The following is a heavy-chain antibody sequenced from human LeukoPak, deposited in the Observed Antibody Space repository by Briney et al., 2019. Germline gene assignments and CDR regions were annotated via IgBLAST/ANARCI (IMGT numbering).Heavy chain of an antibody. CDR3: ARANCSSTSCYRVGMDV. J-gene: IGHJ6*02. D-gene: IGHD2-2*01. V-gene: IGHV4-34*01. CDR2: INHSGST. CDR1: GGSFSGYY. Sequence: PSETLSLTCAVYGGSFSGYYWSWIRQPPGKGLEWIGEINHSGSTNYNPSLRSRVTISVDTSKNQFSLKLSSVTAADTAVYYCARANCSSTSCYRVGMDVWGQGTTVTVSS.